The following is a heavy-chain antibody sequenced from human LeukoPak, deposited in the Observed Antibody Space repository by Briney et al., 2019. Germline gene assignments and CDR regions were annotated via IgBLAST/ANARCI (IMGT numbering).Heavy chain of an antibody. J-gene: IGHJ4*02. CDR2: ISSSSSYI. CDR1: GFTFSSYS. D-gene: IGHD1-26*01. V-gene: IGHV3-21*01. Sequence: GGSLRLSCAASGFTFSSYSMNWVRQAPGKGLGWVSSISSSSSYIYYADSVKGRFTISRDNAKNSLYLQMNSLRAEDTAVYYCARAGSGSYVDYWGQGTLVTVSS. CDR3: ARAGSGSYVDY.